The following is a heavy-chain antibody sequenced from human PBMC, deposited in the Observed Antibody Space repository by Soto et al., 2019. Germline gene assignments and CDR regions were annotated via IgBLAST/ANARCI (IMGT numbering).Heavy chain of an antibody. Sequence: QVQLVQSGAEVKKPGSSVKVSCKASGGTFSSYAISWVRQAPGQGHEWMGGIIPIFGTANYAQKFQGRVTITADESTSTAYMELSSVRSEDTAVYYCALLHCGGDCPNWFDPWGQGTLVTVSS. J-gene: IGHJ5*02. CDR2: IIPIFGTA. V-gene: IGHV1-69*01. D-gene: IGHD2-21*02. CDR1: GGTFSSYA. CDR3: ALLHCGGDCPNWFDP.